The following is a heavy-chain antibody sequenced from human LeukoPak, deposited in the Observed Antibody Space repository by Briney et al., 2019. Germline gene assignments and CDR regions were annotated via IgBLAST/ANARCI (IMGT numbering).Heavy chain of an antibody. CDR2: ISAYNGNT. CDR3: ARAAFWSGYPYYFDY. V-gene: IGHV1-18*01. D-gene: IGHD3-3*01. Sequence: GASVKVSCKASGYTFTSYGISWVRQAPGQGLEWMGWISAYNGNTNYAPKLQGRVAMTTDTSTSTAYMELRSLRSDDTAVYYCARAAFWSGYPYYFDYWGQGTLVTVSS. CDR1: GYTFTSYG. J-gene: IGHJ4*02.